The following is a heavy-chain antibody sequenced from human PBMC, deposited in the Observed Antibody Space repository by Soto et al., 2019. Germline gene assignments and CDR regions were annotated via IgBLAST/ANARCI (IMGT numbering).Heavy chain of an antibody. J-gene: IGHJ4*02. Sequence: GGSLRLSCAASGFTFSSYGMHWVRQAPGKGLEWVAVIWYDGSNKYYADSVKGRFTISRDNSKNTLYLQMNSLRAEDTAVYYCARDGGEGGWSESFDYWGQGTLVTVSS. CDR1: GFTFSSYG. D-gene: IGHD3-16*01. CDR2: IWYDGSNK. V-gene: IGHV3-33*01. CDR3: ARDGGEGGWSESFDY.